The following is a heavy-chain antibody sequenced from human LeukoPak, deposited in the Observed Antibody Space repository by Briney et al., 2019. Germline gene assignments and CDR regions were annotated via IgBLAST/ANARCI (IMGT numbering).Heavy chain of an antibody. CDR1: GFTFSSYG. CDR3: AKEDWGYYFDY. D-gene: IGHD3/OR15-3a*01. CDR2: ISYDGSNK. J-gene: IGHJ4*02. Sequence: GGSLRLSCAASGFTFSSYGMHWVRQAPGKGLEWVAVISYDGSNKYYADSVKGRFTISRDNSKNTLYLQMNSLRAEDTAVYYCAKEDWGYYFDYWGQGTLVTVSS. V-gene: IGHV3-30*18.